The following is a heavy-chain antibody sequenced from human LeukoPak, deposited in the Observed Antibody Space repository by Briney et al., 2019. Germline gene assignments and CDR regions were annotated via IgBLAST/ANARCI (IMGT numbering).Heavy chain of an antibody. D-gene: IGHD6-19*01. CDR3: ARETLVSSGWYFDY. J-gene: IGHJ4*02. V-gene: IGHV3-30*04. Sequence: GRSLRLSCAASGFTFSSYAMHWVRQAPGKGLEWVAVISYDGSNKYYADSVKGRFTISRDNSKNTLYQQMNSLRAEDTAVYYCARETLVSSGWYFDYWGQGTLVTVSS. CDR1: GFTFSSYA. CDR2: ISYDGSNK.